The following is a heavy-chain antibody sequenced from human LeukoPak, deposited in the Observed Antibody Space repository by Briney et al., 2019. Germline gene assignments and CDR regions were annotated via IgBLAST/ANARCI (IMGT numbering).Heavy chain of an antibody. D-gene: IGHD3-3*01. CDR1: GGSISSGGYY. Sequence: SETLSLTCTVSGGSISSGGYYWSWIRQHPGKGLEWIGYIYYSGSTYYNPSLKSRVTISVDTSKNQFSLKLSSVTAADTAVYYCARDNDFWSGILNYWGQGTLVTVSS. CDR2: IYYSGST. J-gene: IGHJ4*02. CDR3: ARDNDFWSGILNY. V-gene: IGHV4-31*03.